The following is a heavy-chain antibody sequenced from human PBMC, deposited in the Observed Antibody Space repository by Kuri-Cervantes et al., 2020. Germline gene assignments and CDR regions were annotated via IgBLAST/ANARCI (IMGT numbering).Heavy chain of an antibody. CDR2: IKQDGSEK. CDR3: AKDSHGDYGYYNYYGMDV. D-gene: IGHD4-17*01. V-gene: IGHV3-7*01. Sequence: ETLSLTCAASGFTFSSYWMSWVRQAPGKGLEWVANIKQDGSEKYYVDSVKGRFTISRDNAKNSLYLQMNSLRAEDTAVYYCAKDSHGDYGYYNYYGMDVWGQGTTVTVSS. CDR1: GFTFSSYW. J-gene: IGHJ6*02.